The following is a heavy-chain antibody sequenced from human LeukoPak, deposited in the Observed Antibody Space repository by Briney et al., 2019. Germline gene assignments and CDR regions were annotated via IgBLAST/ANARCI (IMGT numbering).Heavy chain of an antibody. J-gene: IGHJ4*02. CDR1: GYSISSGYY. Sequence: SETLSLTCAVSGYSISSGYYWGWIQQPPGKGLEWIGSIYHSGCTYYNPSLESRVTISVDTSKNQFSLKLNSVTAADTAVYYCARENSGTYYGDSWGQGTLVTVSS. D-gene: IGHD1-26*01. V-gene: IGHV4-38-2*02. CDR2: IYHSGCT. CDR3: ARENSGTYYGDS.